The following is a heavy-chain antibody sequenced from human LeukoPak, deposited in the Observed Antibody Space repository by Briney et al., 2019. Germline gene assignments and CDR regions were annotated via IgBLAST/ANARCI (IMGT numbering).Heavy chain of an antibody. J-gene: IGHJ5*02. CDR3: TRHVGYSSGWYWFDP. V-gene: IGHV3-73*01. D-gene: IGHD6-19*01. CDR2: IRSKANSYAT. CDR1: GFTFSGSA. Sequence: GGSLRLSCAASGFTFSGSAMHWVRQASGKGLEWVGRIRSKANSYATAYAASVKGRFTISRDDSKNTAYLQMNSLKTEDTAVYYCTRHVGYSSGWYWFDPWGQGTLVTVSS.